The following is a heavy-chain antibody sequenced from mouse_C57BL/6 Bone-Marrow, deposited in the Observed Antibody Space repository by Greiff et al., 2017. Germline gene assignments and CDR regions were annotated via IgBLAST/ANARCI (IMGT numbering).Heavy chain of an antibody. CDR2: IWGDGST. CDR1: GFSLTNYG. J-gene: IGHJ2*01. CDR3: AKPGREAAY. Sequence: VQRVESGPGLVAPSQCLSITCTASGFSLTNYGVSWVRQPPGKGLEWLGVIWGDGSTNYHSALISRLSISKDNSESQVFLKLNSLHSDDTATYYCAKPGREAAYWGQGTTLTVSS. V-gene: IGHV2-3*01.